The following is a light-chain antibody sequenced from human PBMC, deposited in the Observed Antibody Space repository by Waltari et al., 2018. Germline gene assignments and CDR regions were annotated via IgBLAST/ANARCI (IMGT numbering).Light chain of an antibody. CDR2: DAS. CDR3: QQYSSYLPRT. Sequence: DMQMTQSPSTLSASVGDRVTITCRASQCMSSWLAWYQQKPGKAPKLLIYDASSLESGVPSRFSGSGSGTEFTLTISSLQPDDFATYYCQQYSSYLPRTFGQGTRVEIK. V-gene: IGKV1-5*01. CDR1: QCMSSW. J-gene: IGKJ1*01.